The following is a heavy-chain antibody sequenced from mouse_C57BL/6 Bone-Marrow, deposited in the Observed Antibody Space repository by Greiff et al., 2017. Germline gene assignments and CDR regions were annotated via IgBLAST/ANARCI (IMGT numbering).Heavy chain of an antibody. CDR1: GYSFTDYN. J-gene: IGHJ4*01. Sequence: EVKLVESGPELVKPGASVKISCKASGYSFTDYNMNWVKQSNGKSLEWIGVINPTYGTTSYNQKFKGKATLTVDQSASTAYMQLNSLTSEDSAVYYGARGYDYDYAMDYWGQGTSVTVSS. CDR3: ARGYDYDYAMDY. D-gene: IGHD2-4*01. V-gene: IGHV1-39*01. CDR2: INPTYGTT.